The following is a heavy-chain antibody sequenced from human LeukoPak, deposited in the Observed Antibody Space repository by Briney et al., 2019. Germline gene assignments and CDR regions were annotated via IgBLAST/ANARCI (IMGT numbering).Heavy chain of an antibody. CDR1: GFMFTSYD. V-gene: IGHV1-8*01. CDR2: MNPNNGNT. Sequence: ASLKVSCKASGFMFTSYDINWVRQASGQGLEWMGWMNPNNGNTGYAQKFQGRVTMTRDTSISTAYMELRGLRSEDTAVYYCVRDGEGVAISVNYWFDPWGQGTLVTVSS. CDR3: VRDGEGVAISVNYWFDP. J-gene: IGHJ5*02. D-gene: IGHD3-10*01.